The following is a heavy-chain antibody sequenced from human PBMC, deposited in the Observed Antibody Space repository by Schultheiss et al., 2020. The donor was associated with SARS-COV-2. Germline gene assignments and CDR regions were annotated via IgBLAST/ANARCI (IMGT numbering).Heavy chain of an antibody. Sequence: GGSLRLSCAASGFTFSSYAMSWVRQAPGKGLEWVGRIKSKTDGGTTDYAAPVKGRFTISRDDSKNTLYLQMNSLKTEDTAVYYCTTYPATSFFPFDYWGQGTLVTVSS. CDR1: GFTFSSYA. CDR3: TTYPATSFFPFDY. CDR2: IKSKTDGGTT. D-gene: IGHD5-12*01. V-gene: IGHV3-15*01. J-gene: IGHJ4*02.